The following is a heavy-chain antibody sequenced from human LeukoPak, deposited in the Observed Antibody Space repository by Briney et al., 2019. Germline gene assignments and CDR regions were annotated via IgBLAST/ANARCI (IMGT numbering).Heavy chain of an antibody. CDR2: IIPIFGTA. J-gene: IGHJ6*03. V-gene: IGHV1-69*05. CDR1: GGTFSSYA. Sequence: SVKVSCKASGGTFSSYAISWVRQAPGQGLEWMGGIIPIFGTANYAQKFQGRVTITTDESTSTAYMEPSSLRSEDTAVYYCARVSVTPGEYYYYYMDVWGKGTTVTVSS. D-gene: IGHD4-23*01. CDR3: ARVSVTPGEYYYYYMDV.